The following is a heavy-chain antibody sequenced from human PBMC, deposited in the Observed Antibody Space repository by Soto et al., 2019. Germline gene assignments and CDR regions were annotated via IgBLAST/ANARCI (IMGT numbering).Heavy chain of an antibody. CDR2: IYYSGST. CDR1: GGSISSGGYY. J-gene: IGHJ4*02. D-gene: IGHD3-10*01. V-gene: IGHV4-31*03. CDR3: ARYSDGSGSYYY. Sequence: TLSLTCTVSGGSISSGGYYWSWIRQHPGKGLEWIGYIYYSGSTYYNPSLKSRVTISVDTSKNQFSLKLSSVTAADTAVYYCARYSDGSGSYYYWGQGTLVTVSS.